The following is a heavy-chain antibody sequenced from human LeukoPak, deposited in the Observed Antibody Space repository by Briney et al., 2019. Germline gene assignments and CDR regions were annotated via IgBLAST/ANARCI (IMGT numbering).Heavy chain of an antibody. CDR3: ARGRAAWRNDAFDI. Sequence: PGGSLRLSCAASGFTVSSNYMSWVRQAPGKGLEWVSVIYSGGSTYYADSVKGRFTISRDNSKNTLYLQMNSLRAEDTAVYYCARGRAAWRNDAFDIWGQGTMVTVSS. CDR2: IYSGGST. D-gene: IGHD1-1*01. J-gene: IGHJ3*02. CDR1: GFTVSSNY. V-gene: IGHV3-66*02.